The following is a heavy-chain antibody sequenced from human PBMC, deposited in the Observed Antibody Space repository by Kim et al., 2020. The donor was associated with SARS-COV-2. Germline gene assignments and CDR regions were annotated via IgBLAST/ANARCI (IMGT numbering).Heavy chain of an antibody. D-gene: IGHD3-9*01. J-gene: IGHJ3*02. CDR3: ARGYSGYRAFDI. Sequence: SETLSLTCAVYGGSFSGYYWSWIRQPPGKGLEWIGEINNSGSTNYNPSLKSRVTISVDTSKNQFSLKLSSVTAADTAVYYCARGYSGYRAFDIWGQGTMVTVSS. CDR1: GGSFSGYY. V-gene: IGHV4-34*01. CDR2: INNSGST.